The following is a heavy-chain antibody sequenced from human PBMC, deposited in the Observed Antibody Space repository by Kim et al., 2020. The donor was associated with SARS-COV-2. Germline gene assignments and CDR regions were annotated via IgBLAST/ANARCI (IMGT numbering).Heavy chain of an antibody. D-gene: IGHD3-10*01. CDR3: ARGSGGGSGTYTCDY. CDR1: GYTFTGYY. V-gene: IGHV1-2*06. CDR2: INPNSGAT. J-gene: IGHJ4*02. Sequence: ASVKVSCTSSGYTFTGYYIHWVRQAPGQGLEWMGRINPNSGATNYVQKFQGRGTMTRDTSISTAYMELSRLRSDDTAVYYCARGSGGGSGTYTCDYWGQG.